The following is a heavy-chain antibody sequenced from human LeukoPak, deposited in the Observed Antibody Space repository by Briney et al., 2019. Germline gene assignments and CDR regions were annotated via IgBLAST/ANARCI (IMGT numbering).Heavy chain of an antibody. D-gene: IGHD4/OR15-4a*01. CDR3: ASMVLRSRGAFDI. CDR2: ISAYSGNT. Sequence: ASVKVSCKASGGTFSSYAISWVRQAPGQGLEWMGWISAYSGNTNYAQKLQGRVTMTTDTSTSTAYMELRSLRSDDTAVYYCASMVLRSRGAFDIWGQGTMVTVSS. V-gene: IGHV1-18*01. J-gene: IGHJ3*02. CDR1: GGTFSSYA.